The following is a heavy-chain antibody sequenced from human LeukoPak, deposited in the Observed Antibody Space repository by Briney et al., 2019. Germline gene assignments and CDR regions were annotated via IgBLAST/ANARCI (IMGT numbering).Heavy chain of an antibody. D-gene: IGHD2-2*01. V-gene: IGHV3-30*02. CDR3: ARVWDIVVVPAPYGMDV. CDR1: GFTFSNYD. CDR2: IRYDGSNK. Sequence: GGSLRLSCAASGFTFSNYDMHWVRQAPGKGLEWVAFIRYDGSNKNYADSVKGRFTISRDNSKNTLYLQMNSLRAEDTAVYYCARVWDIVVVPAPYGMDVWGQGTTVTVSS. J-gene: IGHJ6*02.